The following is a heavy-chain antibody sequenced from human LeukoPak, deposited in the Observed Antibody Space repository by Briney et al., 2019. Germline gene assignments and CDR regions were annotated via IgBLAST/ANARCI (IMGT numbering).Heavy chain of an antibody. V-gene: IGHV3-30*04. Sequence: PGRSLRLSCAASGFTFSSYAMHWVRQAPGKGLEWMAVISYDGSNRYYADSVKGRFTISRDNSKNTLYLQMNSLRAEDTAVYYCAKGGGSGSYYAYYFDYWGQGTLVTVSS. CDR1: GFTFSSYA. CDR2: ISYDGSNR. D-gene: IGHD3-10*01. J-gene: IGHJ4*02. CDR3: AKGGGSGSYYAYYFDY.